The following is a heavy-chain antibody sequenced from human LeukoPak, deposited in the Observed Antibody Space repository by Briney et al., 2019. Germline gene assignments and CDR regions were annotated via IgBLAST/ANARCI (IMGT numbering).Heavy chain of an antibody. V-gene: IGHV5-51*01. CDR2: IYPGDSDT. Sequence: GESLKISCKGSGYSFTSYWIGWVRQMPGKGLEWMGIIYPGDSDTRYSPSFQGQVTISADKSISTAYLQWSSLKAPDPAMYYRGGSQEWELLGDLDYWGQGTLVTVSS. CDR3: GGSQEWELLGDLDY. J-gene: IGHJ4*02. D-gene: IGHD1-26*01. CDR1: GYSFTSYW.